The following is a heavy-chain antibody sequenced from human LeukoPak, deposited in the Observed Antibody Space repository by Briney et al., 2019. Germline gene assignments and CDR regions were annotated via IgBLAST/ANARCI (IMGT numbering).Heavy chain of an antibody. D-gene: IGHD1-26*01. Sequence: PGGSLRLSCAASGFTVSSNYMSWVPQAPGKGLGWVSVIYSGGSTYYADSVKGRFTISRDNSKNTLYLQMNSLRAEDTAVYYCARRLGGPDRYYYYGMDVWGQGTTVTVSS. CDR2: IYSGGST. CDR1: GFTVSSNY. J-gene: IGHJ6*02. V-gene: IGHV3-53*01. CDR3: ARRLGGPDRYYYYGMDV.